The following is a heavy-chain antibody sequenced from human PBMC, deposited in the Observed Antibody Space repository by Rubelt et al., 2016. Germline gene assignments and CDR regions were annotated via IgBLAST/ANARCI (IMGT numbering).Heavy chain of an antibody. V-gene: IGHV3-11*06. Sequence: KGRFTISRVNAKNSLYLQMNSLRAEDTAVYYCARAGRWLQSLGDYWGQGTLVTVSS. J-gene: IGHJ4*02. D-gene: IGHD5-24*01. CDR3: ARAGRWLQSLGDY.